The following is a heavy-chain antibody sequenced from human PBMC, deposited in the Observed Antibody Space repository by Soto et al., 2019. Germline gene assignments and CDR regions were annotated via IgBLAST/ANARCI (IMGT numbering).Heavy chain of an antibody. Sequence: PGESLKISCRGSGYSFTNYWITWVRQMPGKGLEWMGRIDPSDSFATYSPSFQGHVTISADTSSTTAYLQWSSLKASDTAIYYCARRDGGGGTSSYYGMDVWGQGTTVTVSS. CDR1: GYSFTNYW. J-gene: IGHJ6*02. D-gene: IGHD1-26*01. CDR2: IDPSDSFA. CDR3: ARRDGGGGTSSYYGMDV. V-gene: IGHV5-10-1*01.